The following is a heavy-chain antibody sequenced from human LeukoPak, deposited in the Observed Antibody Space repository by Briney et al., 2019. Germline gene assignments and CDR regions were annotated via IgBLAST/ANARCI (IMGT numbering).Heavy chain of an antibody. V-gene: IGHV3-33*01. J-gene: IGHJ4*02. CDR2: IWYDGSNK. CDR3: ARDYYDSSFPPQPLDY. D-gene: IGHD3-22*01. Sequence: GRSLRLSCAASGFTFSSYGMHWVRQAPGKGLEWVAVIWYDGSNKYYADSVKGRFTISRDNSKNTLYLQMNSLRAEDTAVYYCARDYYDSSFPPQPLDYWGQGTLVTVSS. CDR1: GFTFSSYG.